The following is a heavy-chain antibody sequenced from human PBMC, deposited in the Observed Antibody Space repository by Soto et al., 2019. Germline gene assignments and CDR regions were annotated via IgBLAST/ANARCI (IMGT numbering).Heavy chain of an antibody. CDR2: IYYRGST. CDR3: ASNSCGYAFYDY. Sequence: QVQLQESGPGLVKPSQTLSLTCTVSGGSISRGDYYWGWIRQPPGKGLEWIGYIYYRGSTYYNPSLKSRVTISVDTSKNQFSLKLSSVTAADTAVYYCASNSCGYAFYDYWGQGTLVTVSS. J-gene: IGHJ4*02. D-gene: IGHD5-18*01. V-gene: IGHV4-30-4*01. CDR1: GGSISRGDYY.